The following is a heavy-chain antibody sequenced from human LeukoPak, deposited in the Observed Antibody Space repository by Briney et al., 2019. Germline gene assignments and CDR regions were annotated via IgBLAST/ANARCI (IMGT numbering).Heavy chain of an antibody. J-gene: IGHJ5*02. V-gene: IGHV4-4*07. CDR3: ARDLTPYYYSSGIKTNWFDP. D-gene: IGHD3-10*01. Sequence: SETLSLTCTVSGGSISSYYWSWIRQPAGKGLEWIGRIYTSGSTNYNPSLKSRVTMSVDTSKNQFSLKLSSVTAADTAVYYCARDLTPYYYSSGIKTNWFDPWGQGTLVTVSS. CDR1: GGSISSYY. CDR2: IYTSGST.